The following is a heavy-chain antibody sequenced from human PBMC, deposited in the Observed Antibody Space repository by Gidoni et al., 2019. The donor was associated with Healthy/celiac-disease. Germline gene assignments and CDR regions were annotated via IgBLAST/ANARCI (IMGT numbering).Heavy chain of an antibody. CDR1: GFTVSSYS. D-gene: IGHD3-3*01. J-gene: IGHJ3*02. Sequence: EVQLVESGGGLVKPGGSLRLSCAASGFTVSSYSMNWVRQALGRGLEWFSSMSSSSSYIYYADSVKGRFTISRDNAKNSLYLQMNSLRAEDTAVSYFARGDVAGRYDFWSGYYTTWAFDIWGQGTMVTVSS. CDR3: ARGDVAGRYDFWSGYYTTWAFDI. CDR2: MSSSSSYI. V-gene: IGHV3-21*01.